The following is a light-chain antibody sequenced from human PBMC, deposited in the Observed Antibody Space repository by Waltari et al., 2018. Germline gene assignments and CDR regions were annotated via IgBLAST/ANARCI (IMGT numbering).Light chain of an antibody. CDR3: CSYAGSSTLV. CDR2: EGS. J-gene: IGLJ2*01. CDR1: SSDGGSYTL. Sequence: QSALTQPAPVSGSPGQPITIPCTGTSSDGGSYTLVSWYQQHPGKAPKLMIYEGSKRPSGVSNRFSGSKSGNTASLTISGLQAEDEADYYCCSYAGSSTLVFGGGTKLTVL. V-gene: IGLV2-23*01.